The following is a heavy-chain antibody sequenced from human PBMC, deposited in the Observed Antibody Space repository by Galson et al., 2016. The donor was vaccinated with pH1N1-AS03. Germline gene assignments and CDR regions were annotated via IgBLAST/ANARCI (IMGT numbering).Heavy chain of an antibody. CDR1: GYTFTNYW. Sequence: QSGAEVKKPGEPLKISCKGSGYTFTNYWTAWVRQMPGKGLEWMGLIFARDSDTRYSPSFQGQVTISADKSINTAYLQWSSLKASDTAMYDCARATGTAGGVDYWGQGTLVSVSS. J-gene: IGHJ4*02. V-gene: IGHV5-51*01. CDR3: ARATGTAGGVDY. CDR2: IFARDSDT. D-gene: IGHD1-1*01.